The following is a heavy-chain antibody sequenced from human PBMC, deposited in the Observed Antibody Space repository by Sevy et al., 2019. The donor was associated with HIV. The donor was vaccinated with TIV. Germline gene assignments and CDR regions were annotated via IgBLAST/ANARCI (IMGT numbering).Heavy chain of an antibody. V-gene: IGHV4-59*01. CDR2: TLYSGST. CDR1: GGPISSYY. Sequence: SETLSLTSSVSGGPISSYYWSWIRQPPGKRLEWIGYTLYSGSTNNNPSLNSRLTIPVDTSKNQFSLRLTSVTAADTAVDYCAGAPPVRSGDDSLNWFDPWGQGILVTVSS. CDR3: AGAPPVRSGDDSLNWFDP. J-gene: IGHJ5*02. D-gene: IGHD5-12*01.